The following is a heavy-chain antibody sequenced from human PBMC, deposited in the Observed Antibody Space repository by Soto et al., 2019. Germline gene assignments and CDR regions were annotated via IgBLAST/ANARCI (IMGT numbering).Heavy chain of an antibody. V-gene: IGHV4-59*01. Sequence: SETLSLTCTVSGGSISSYYWSWIRQPPGKGLEWIGYIYYSGSTNYNPSLKSRVTISVDTSKNQFSLKLSSVTAADTAVYYCARDRARVSGTMIVVGNDAFDIWGQGTMVT. CDR2: IYYSGST. J-gene: IGHJ3*02. D-gene: IGHD3-22*01. CDR1: GGSISSYY. CDR3: ARDRARVSGTMIVVGNDAFDI.